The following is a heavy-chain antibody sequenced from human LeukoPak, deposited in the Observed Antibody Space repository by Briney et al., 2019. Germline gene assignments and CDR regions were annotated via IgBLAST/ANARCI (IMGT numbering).Heavy chain of an antibody. CDR1: GFIFSDYG. CDR2: VRNDGGDK. V-gene: IGHV3-30*02. J-gene: IGHJ4*02. Sequence: SGGSLRLSCAAAGFIFSDYGMHWVRPAPGKGLEWVTMVRNDGGDKYYADSVRGRFTISRDNSKNTLYLQMNSLRPEDTAVYYCAKHYYGSGSQKYYFDYWGQGTLVTVSS. D-gene: IGHD3-10*01. CDR3: AKHYYGSGSQKYYFDY.